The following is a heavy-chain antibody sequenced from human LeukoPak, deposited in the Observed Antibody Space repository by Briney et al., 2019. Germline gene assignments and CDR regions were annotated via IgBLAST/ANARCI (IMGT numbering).Heavy chain of an antibody. CDR1: GGSISSYY. J-gene: IGHJ4*02. CDR3: ARSGDILTGYFFN. Sequence: SETPSLTCTVSGGSISSYYWSWIRQPPGKGLEWIGYIYYSGSTNYNPSLKSRVTISVDTSKNQFSLKLSSVTAADTAVYYCARSGDILTGYFFNWGQGTLVTVSS. V-gene: IGHV4-59*01. CDR2: IYYSGST. D-gene: IGHD3-9*01.